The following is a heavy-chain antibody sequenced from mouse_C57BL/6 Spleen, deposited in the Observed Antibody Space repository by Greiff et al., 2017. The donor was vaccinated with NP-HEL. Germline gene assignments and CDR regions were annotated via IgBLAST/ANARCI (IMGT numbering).Heavy chain of an antibody. D-gene: IGHD2-3*01. Sequence: QVQLKQPGAELVMPGASVKLSCKASGYTFTSYWMHWVKQRPGQGLEWIREIDPSDSYTNYNQKFKGKSTLTVDKSSSTAYMQLSSLTSEDSAVYYCARGGYYAWFAYWGQGTLVTVSA. J-gene: IGHJ3*01. CDR1: GYTFTSYW. CDR3: ARGGYYAWFAY. V-gene: IGHV1-69*01. CDR2: IDPSDSYT.